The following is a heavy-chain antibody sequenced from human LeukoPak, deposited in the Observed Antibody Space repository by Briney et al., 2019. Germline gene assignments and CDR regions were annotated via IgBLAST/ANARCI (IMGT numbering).Heavy chain of an antibody. CDR3: ARGGYAPYNWFDP. J-gene: IGHJ5*02. V-gene: IGHV3-48*01. D-gene: IGHD5-12*01. Sequence: GGSLRLSCAASGFTFSSYSMNWVRQAPGNGLEWVSYISSSSSTIYYADSVKGRFTISRDNAKNSLYLQMNRLRAEDTAVYYCARGGYAPYNWFDPWGQGTLVTVSS. CDR2: ISSSSSTI. CDR1: GFTFSSYS.